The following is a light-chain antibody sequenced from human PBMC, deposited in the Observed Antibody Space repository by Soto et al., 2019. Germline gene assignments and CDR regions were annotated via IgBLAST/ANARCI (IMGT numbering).Light chain of an antibody. Sequence: EIVLTQSPGTLSLSPGERATLSCRASQSVSSSYLAWYQQKPGQAPRLLIYSASSRATGIPDRFSGSGSGTDFTLTISRLEPEDSAVFYCQQYGSSPPGWTFGQGTKVEIK. CDR3: QQYGSSPPGWT. CDR2: SAS. V-gene: IGKV3-20*01. J-gene: IGKJ1*01. CDR1: QSVSSSY.